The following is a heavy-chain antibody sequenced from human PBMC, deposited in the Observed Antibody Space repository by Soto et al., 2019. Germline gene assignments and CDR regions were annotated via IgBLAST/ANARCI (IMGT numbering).Heavy chain of an antibody. CDR1: GYTFTGYY. Sequence: AAVKVSCKASGYTFTGYYMHWVRQAPGQGLEWMGWINPNSGGTNYAQKFQGGVTMTRDTSISTAYMELSRLRSDDTAVYYCARPPHYYDSSGYVNWGQGTLVTVSS. V-gene: IGHV1-2*02. CDR2: INPNSGGT. D-gene: IGHD3-22*01. J-gene: IGHJ4*02. CDR3: ARPPHYYDSSGYVN.